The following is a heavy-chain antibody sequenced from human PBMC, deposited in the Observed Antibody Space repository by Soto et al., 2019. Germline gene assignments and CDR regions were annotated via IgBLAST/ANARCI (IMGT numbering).Heavy chain of an antibody. J-gene: IGHJ5*02. CDR1: GYTFTHFG. CDR2: ISAYNGDT. D-gene: IGHD2-15*01. V-gene: IGHV1-18*01. CDR3: ARVGVVYCSGGGCVRNWFDP. Sequence: QVQLVQTGAEVEKPGASVSVSCKASGYTFTHFGITWVRQAPGQWLEWMGWISAYNGDTNYAQKHQRRVIMTIDTSTSTAYMELRSLRSDDTAVYYCARVGVVYCSGGGCVRNWFDPWCHGTLGTVSS.